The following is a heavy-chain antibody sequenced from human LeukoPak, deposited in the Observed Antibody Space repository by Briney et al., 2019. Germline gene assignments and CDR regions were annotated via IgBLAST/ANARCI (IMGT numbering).Heavy chain of an antibody. D-gene: IGHD3-10*01. CDR2: IDSSGSTI. V-gene: IGHV3-48*03. J-gene: IGHJ3*02. CDR1: GFTFSSYE. CDR3: AKNELLWFGEFDAFDI. Sequence: GGSLRLSCSGSGFTFSSYEMNWVRQAPEKGLEWISFIDSSGSTIYYADSVKGRFTISRDNSKNMLYLQTNSLRAEDTAVYYCAKNELLWFGEFDAFDIWGQGTMVTVSS.